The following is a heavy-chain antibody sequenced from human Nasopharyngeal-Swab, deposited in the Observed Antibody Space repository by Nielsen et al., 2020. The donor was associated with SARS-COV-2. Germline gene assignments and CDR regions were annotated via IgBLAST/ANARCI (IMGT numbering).Heavy chain of an antibody. Sequence: GGSLRLSCAASGFTFSDYYMSWIRQAPGKGLEWVSYISSSGSTIYYADSVKGRFTISRDNAKNSLYLLMNSLRAEDTAVYYCARDWIAQAFDIWGQGTMVTVSS. V-gene: IGHV3-11*04. D-gene: IGHD2-2*03. CDR1: GFTFSDYY. CDR3: ARDWIAQAFDI. CDR2: ISSSGSTI. J-gene: IGHJ3*02.